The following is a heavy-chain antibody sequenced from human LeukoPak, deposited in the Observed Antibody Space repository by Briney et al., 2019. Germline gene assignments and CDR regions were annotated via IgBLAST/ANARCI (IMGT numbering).Heavy chain of an antibody. J-gene: IGHJ4*02. CDR1: GGTFSSYA. CDR2: IIPIFGTA. V-gene: IGHV1-69*13. D-gene: IGHD1-26*01. CDR3: ARDGEGGSRTLDY. Sequence: ASVKVSCKASGGTFSSYAISWVRQAPGQGLEWMGGIIPIFGTANYAQKFQGRVTITADESTSTAYMELSSLRSEDTAVYYCARDGEGGSRTLDYWGQGTLVTVSS.